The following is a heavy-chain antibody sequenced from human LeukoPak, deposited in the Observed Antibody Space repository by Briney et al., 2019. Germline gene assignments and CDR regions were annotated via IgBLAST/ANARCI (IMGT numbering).Heavy chain of an antibody. J-gene: IGHJ4*02. CDR2: IRSKGFGGTT. D-gene: IGHD3-16*01. CDR3: ARTARFSLGFDY. CDR1: GFTFGYYA. Sequence: PGRSLRLSCSGSGFTFGYYAVSWFRQVPGKGPEWVGFIRSKGFGGTTEFAASVKGRFIISRDDSNNIAYLQMSNLKTEDTAVYYCARTARFSLGFDYWGQGTPVTVSS. V-gene: IGHV3-49*03.